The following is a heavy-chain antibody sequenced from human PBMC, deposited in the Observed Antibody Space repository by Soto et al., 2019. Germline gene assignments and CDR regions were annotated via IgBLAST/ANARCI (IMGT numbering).Heavy chain of an antibody. CDR2: IYSGGST. V-gene: IGHV3-53*01. CDR1: GFTVSSNY. CDR3: ARLRPPTTDY. Sequence: PGGSLRLSCAASGFTVSSNYMSWVRQAPGKGLEWVSVIYSGGSTYYADSVKGRFTISRDNSKNTLYLQMNSLRAEDTAVYYCARLRPPTTDYWGEGTLLTVSS. J-gene: IGHJ4*02. D-gene: IGHD1-1*01.